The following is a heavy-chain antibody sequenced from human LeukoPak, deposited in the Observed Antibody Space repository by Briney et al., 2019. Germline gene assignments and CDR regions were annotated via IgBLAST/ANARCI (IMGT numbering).Heavy chain of an antibody. CDR3: AKDPSYYDSSGFYYGSWYFDL. Sequence: GGSLRLSCAASGFTFNSFGMSWVRQAPGKGLEWVSAITSIGGSTHYADPVKGRFTISRDNSKNTLYLQMNSMRAEDTAVYYCAKDPSYYDSSGFYYGSWYFDLWGRGTLVTVS. D-gene: IGHD3-22*01. CDR1: GFTFNSFG. V-gene: IGHV3-23*01. CDR2: ITSIGGST. J-gene: IGHJ2*01.